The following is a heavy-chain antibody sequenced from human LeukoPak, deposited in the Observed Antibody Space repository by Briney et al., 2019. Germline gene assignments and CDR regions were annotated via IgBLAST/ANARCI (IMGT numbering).Heavy chain of an antibody. CDR3: AKDIVRGSHWGDYYHYGMDV. Sequence: GGSLRLSCVASGFPFSSYSINWVRQAPGKGLEWVAFISYNGGNKYYADSVKGRFTFSRDNSNNTLYLQMSSLRAEDTAVYYCAKDIVRGSHWGDYYHYGMDVWGQGTTVTVSS. CDR2: ISYNGGNK. CDR1: GFPFSSYS. J-gene: IGHJ6*02. V-gene: IGHV3-30*18. D-gene: IGHD1-26*01.